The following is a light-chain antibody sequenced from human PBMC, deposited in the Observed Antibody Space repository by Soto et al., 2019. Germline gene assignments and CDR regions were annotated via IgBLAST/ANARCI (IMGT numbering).Light chain of an antibody. Sequence: QSVLTQPASVSGSPGQSITISCTGTSSDVGGYNYVSWYQQHPGKAPKLMIYAVTDRPSGVSSRFSGPKSGNTASLTISGLQAEDEADYYCFSYAGDSVYVFGTGTKVTVL. V-gene: IGLV2-14*01. CDR1: SSDVGGYNY. CDR2: AVT. CDR3: FSYAGDSVYV. J-gene: IGLJ1*01.